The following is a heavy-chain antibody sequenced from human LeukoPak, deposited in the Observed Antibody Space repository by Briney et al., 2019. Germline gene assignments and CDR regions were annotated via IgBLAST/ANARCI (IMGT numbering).Heavy chain of an antibody. D-gene: IGHD3-22*01. CDR3: AKSEGDDYYDSSGYLDY. V-gene: IGHV3-30*02. CDR2: IRYDGSNK. Sequence: GGSLRLSCAASGFTFSSYGMHWVRQAPGKGLEWVAFIRYDGSNKYYADSVKGRFTISRDNSKNTLYLQMNSLRAEDTAVYYCAKSEGDDYYDSSGYLDYWGQGTLVTVSS. J-gene: IGHJ4*02. CDR1: GFTFSSYG.